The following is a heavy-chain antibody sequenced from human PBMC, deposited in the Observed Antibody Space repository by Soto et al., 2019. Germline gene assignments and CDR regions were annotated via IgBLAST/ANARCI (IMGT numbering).Heavy chain of an antibody. D-gene: IGHD2-2*01. Sequence: GGSLRLSCAASGFTFSSYAMHWVRQAPGKGLGWVAVISYDGSNKYYADSVKGRFTISRDNSKNTLYLQMNSLRGEDTAVYYCARYCSSTSCYLGYYYYGMDVWGQGTTVTVSS. V-gene: IGHV3-30-3*01. CDR1: GFTFSSYA. CDR2: ISYDGSNK. CDR3: ARYCSSTSCYLGYYYYGMDV. J-gene: IGHJ6*02.